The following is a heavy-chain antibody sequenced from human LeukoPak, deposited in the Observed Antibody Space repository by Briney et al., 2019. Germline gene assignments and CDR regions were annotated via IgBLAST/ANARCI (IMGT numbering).Heavy chain of an antibody. CDR1: GFTFSDFA. D-gene: IGHD7-27*01. J-gene: IGHJ3*02. CDR2: ISRTGNTT. V-gene: IGHV3-64*04. Sequence: GGSLRLSCSASGFTFSDFAMHWVRQAPGKGLEYVSTISRTGNTTDYADSLKGRSIISRDISKNTLYLQMNSLRAEDTAVYYCAKELGMEAGAFDIWGQGTMVTVSS. CDR3: AKELGMEAGAFDI.